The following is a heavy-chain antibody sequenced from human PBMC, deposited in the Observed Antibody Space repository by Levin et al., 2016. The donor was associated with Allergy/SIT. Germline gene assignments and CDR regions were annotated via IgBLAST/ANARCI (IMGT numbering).Heavy chain of an antibody. CDR1: GFTFSSYS. CDR2: ISSSSDYI. CDR3: ARDLPGMVD. Sequence: GESLKISCAASGFTFSSYSMNWVRQAPGKGLEWVSSISSSSDYIFYPDSLKGRFTISRDNAKNSLYLQMNSLRAEDTAVYYCARDLPGMVDWGQGTLVTVSS. J-gene: IGHJ4*02. D-gene: IGHD2-8*01. V-gene: IGHV3-21*01.